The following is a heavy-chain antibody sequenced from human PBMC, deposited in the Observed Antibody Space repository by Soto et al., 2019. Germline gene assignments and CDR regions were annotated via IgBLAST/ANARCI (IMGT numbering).Heavy chain of an antibody. CDR3: ARAPKVSGSSQTRPDF. V-gene: IGHV4-34*01. D-gene: IGHD3-10*01. CDR2: MSQSGNT. CDR1: SGSFSGYY. J-gene: IGHJ4*02. Sequence: SETLSLTCSIYSGSFSGYYWSWIRQPPGKGLACIGEMSQSGNTNYSPSLESRVSISIDTSKKQFSLNLASVSAADTAVYYCARAPKVSGSSQTRPDFWGQGILVTVSS.